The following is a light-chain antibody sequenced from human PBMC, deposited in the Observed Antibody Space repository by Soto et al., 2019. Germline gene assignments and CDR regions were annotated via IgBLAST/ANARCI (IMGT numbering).Light chain of an antibody. J-gene: IGKJ4*01. CDR1: QRISIW. V-gene: IGKV1-5*03. CDR2: KAS. CDR3: QQYDSFLLT. Sequence: DIQISHSPATRSASVVGRVTSTCRASQRISIWLSWYQQKPGKAPKLLIYKASDLESGVPSRFSGSGSGTEFTLTISSMQPDDFATYFCQQYDSFLLTCGGGTKVDIK.